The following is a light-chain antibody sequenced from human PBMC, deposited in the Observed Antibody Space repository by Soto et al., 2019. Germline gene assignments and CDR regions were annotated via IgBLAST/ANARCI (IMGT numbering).Light chain of an antibody. Sequence: EIVLTQSPGTLSLSPGERATLSCRASQTVGNNYLDWYQQKPGQAPRLLIYGASSRATVIPDRFSGSGSGPEFTLTISRLEPEDFAVYYCRQSATSPRTFGQGTQVEIK. CDR1: QTVGNNY. J-gene: IGKJ1*01. CDR2: GAS. V-gene: IGKV3-20*01. CDR3: RQSATSPRT.